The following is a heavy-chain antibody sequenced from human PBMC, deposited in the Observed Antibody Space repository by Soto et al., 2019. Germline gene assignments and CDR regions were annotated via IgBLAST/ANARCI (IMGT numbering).Heavy chain of an antibody. CDR2: MYYSGRT. CDR3: VSGERGYRAGYYYYYGMDV. CDR1: GGSISSGDYY. Sequence: PSETLPLTCTVSGGSISSGDYYWNWIRQAPGKGLEWIAFMYYSGRTFYNPSLKSRGTISVDTSKNQVSLRLTSVTAADTAVYYCVSGERGYRAGYYYYYGMDVWGQGTTVTVS. V-gene: IGHV4-30-4*01. D-gene: IGHD5-12*01. J-gene: IGHJ6*02.